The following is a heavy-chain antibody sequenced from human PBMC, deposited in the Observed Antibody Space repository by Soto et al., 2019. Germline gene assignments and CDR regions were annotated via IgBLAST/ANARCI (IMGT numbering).Heavy chain of an antibody. CDR2: ISSSSSNI. V-gene: IGHV3-21*01. CDR1: GFTFSSDW. CDR3: ARGIFGTLGLDY. J-gene: IGHJ4*02. Sequence: GGSLRLSCAASGFTFSSDWMHWVRQAPGKGLEWVSYISSSSSNIYYADSVKGRFTISRDNAKNSLYLQMNSLRAEDTAVYYCARGIFGTLGLDYWGQGTLVTVSS. D-gene: IGHD6-13*01.